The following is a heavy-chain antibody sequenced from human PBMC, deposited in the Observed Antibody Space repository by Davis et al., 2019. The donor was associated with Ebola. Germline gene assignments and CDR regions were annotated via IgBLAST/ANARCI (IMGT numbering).Heavy chain of an antibody. V-gene: IGHV6-1*01. CDR1: GDSVSSAG. J-gene: IGHJ6*02. Sequence: PSETLSLTCAISGDSVSSAGWNWIRQSPSRGLEWLGRTYYKSKWYNDYAVSVKSRITINPDTSKNQFSLPLNPVIPEDTALYYCARGWFRAGMDVWGQGTTVTVSS. CDR3: ARGWFRAGMDV. D-gene: IGHD3-10*01. CDR2: TYYKSKWYN.